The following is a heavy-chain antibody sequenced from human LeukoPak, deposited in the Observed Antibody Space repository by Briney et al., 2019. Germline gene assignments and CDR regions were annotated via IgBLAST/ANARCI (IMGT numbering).Heavy chain of an antibody. D-gene: IGHD6-19*01. J-gene: IGHJ4*02. CDR3: ARGGRSGWSLLLDY. Sequence: ASVKVSCKASGYTFSIYGVTWVRQAPGQGLEWMGWISARNGNTNYAQKVQGRLTMTIDTSTSTAYMELRSLTSDDTAVYFCARGGRSGWSLLLDYWGQGTLVTVSS. CDR1: GYTFSIYG. V-gene: IGHV1-18*01. CDR2: ISARNGNT.